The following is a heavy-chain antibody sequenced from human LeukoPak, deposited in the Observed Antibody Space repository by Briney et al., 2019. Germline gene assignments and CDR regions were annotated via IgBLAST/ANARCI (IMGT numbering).Heavy chain of an antibody. CDR1: GFTFSSYA. CDR2: ISGSGGST. CDR3: AKSQINIVVVVAVTGDWFDP. J-gene: IGHJ5*02. D-gene: IGHD2-15*01. Sequence: GGSLRLSCAASGFTFSSYAMSWVRQAPGKGLEWVSAISGSGGSTYYADSVKGWFTISRDNSKNTLYLQMNSLRAEDTAVYYCAKSQINIVVVVAVTGDWFDPWGQGTLVTVSS. V-gene: IGHV3-23*01.